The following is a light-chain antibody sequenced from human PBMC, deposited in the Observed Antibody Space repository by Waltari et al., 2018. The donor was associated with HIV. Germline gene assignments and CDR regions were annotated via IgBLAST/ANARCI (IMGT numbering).Light chain of an antibody. CDR2: WAS. J-gene: IGKJ2*01. Sequence: DVVVTQSPDSLAVFVGETATLNCKSSQSLLSASDNRNYVAWYQQRAGQRPRLLIYWASARESGVPDRFSGSGSGTDFTLTINNLQAEDVAVYYCQQCYDFPFTFGQGTKLEL. CDR1: QSLLSASDNRNY. CDR3: QQCYDFPFT. V-gene: IGKV4-1*01.